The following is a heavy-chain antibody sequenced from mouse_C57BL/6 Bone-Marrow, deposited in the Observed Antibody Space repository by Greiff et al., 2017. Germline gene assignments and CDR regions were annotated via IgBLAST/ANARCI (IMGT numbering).Heavy chain of an antibody. D-gene: IGHD1-1*01. CDR2: IWSGGSK. CDR1: GFSLTSYG. Sequence: VQLQQSGPGLVQPSQSLSITCTVSGFSLTSYGVHWVRQSPGKGLEWLGVIWSGGSKDYNAAFISRLSISKDNSKSQVFFKMNSLQADDTAIYYCATAYYGSSYNWYFDVWGTGTTVTVSS. V-gene: IGHV2-2*01. CDR3: ATAYYGSSYNWYFDV. J-gene: IGHJ1*03.